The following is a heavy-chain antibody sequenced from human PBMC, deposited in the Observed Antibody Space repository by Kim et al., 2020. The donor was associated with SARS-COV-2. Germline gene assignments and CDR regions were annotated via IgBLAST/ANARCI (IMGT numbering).Heavy chain of an antibody. CDR1: GFTFSSYG. V-gene: IGHV3-33*06. J-gene: IGHJ4*02. D-gene: IGHD5-12*01. CDR3: AKGTNDGYNTLFSQ. CDR2: IWYDGSNK. Sequence: GGSLRLSWAASGFTFSSYGMHWVRQAPGKGLEWVAVIWYDGSNKYYADSVKGRFTISRDNSKNTLYLQMNSLRAEDTAVYYCAKGTNDGYNTLFSQWGQGTLVTVSS.